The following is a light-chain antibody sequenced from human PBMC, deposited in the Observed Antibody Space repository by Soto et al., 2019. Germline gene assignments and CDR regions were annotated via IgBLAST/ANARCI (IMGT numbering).Light chain of an antibody. J-gene: IGKJ1*01. CDR3: QQYNNWPRT. V-gene: IGKV3-15*01. CDR2: GAS. CDR1: QSVSSS. Sequence: EILITQSPAALSVSPGERATLSCRASQSVSSSLAWYQQKPGQAPRLLIYGASTRATGIPARFSGSGSGTDFTLTISSLEPEDFAVYYCQQYNNWPRTFGQGTKVDIK.